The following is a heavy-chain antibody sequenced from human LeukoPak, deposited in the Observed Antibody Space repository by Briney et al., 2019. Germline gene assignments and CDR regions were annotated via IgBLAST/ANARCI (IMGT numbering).Heavy chain of an antibody. Sequence: SETLSLTCTVSGDSISTFLWSWIRQPPGKGLEWIGYIYYSGSSNYNPSLKSRVTISVDTSKNQFSLKLTSVTAADTAVYYCARGGHYYDSSGCYNAFDIWGQGTMVTVSS. CDR3: ARGGHYYDSSGCYNAFDI. CDR1: GDSISTFL. V-gene: IGHV4-59*01. CDR2: IYYSGSS. J-gene: IGHJ3*02. D-gene: IGHD3-22*01.